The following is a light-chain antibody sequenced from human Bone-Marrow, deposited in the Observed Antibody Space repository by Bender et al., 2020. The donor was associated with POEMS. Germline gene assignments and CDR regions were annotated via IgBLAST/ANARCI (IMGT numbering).Light chain of an antibody. J-gene: IGLJ2*01. V-gene: IGLV2-23*02. Sequence: HSALTQPAPVSGSPGQSITIPRTGTRSDVGNYDLVPWYQQPPGKAPKLILYEVNKRPSGVSDRFSGSKSGSTASLTISGLQAEDEAAYYCSSFTSANSVVFGGRTDLTVL. CDR2: EVN. CDR1: RSDVGNYDL. CDR3: SSFTSANSVV.